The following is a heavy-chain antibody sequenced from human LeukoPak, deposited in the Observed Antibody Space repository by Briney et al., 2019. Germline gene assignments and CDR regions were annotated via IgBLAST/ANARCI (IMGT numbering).Heavy chain of an antibody. CDR3: ASAPLTQQLDLRYYYYGMDV. V-gene: IGHV1-8*01. CDR1: GYTFTSYD. Sequence: EASVKVSCTASGYTFTSYDINWVRQATGQGLEWMGWMNPNSGNTGYAQKFQGRVTMTRNTSISTAYMELSSLRSEDTAVYYCASAPLTQQLDLRYYYYGMDVWGQGTTVTVSS. CDR2: MNPNSGNT. D-gene: IGHD6-13*01. J-gene: IGHJ6*02.